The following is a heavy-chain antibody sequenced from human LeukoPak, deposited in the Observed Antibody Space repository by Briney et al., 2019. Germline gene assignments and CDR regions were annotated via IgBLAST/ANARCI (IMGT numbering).Heavy chain of an antibody. Sequence: QPGGSLRLSCAASGFTFSSYAMSWVRQAPGKGLEWVSTISGNGDYTYYADSVKGRFTISRDNSKNTLYLQMNSLRAGDTAVYYCAKRGIAAAASFDYWGQGTLVSVSS. J-gene: IGHJ4*02. CDR2: ISGNGDYT. CDR3: AKRGIAAAASFDY. D-gene: IGHD6-13*01. V-gene: IGHV3-23*01. CDR1: GFTFSSYA.